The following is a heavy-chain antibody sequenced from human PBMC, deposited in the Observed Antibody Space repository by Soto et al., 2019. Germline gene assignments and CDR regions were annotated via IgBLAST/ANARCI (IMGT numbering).Heavy chain of an antibody. Sequence: QLQLQESGPGLVKPSETLSLTCTVSGGSISSSSYYWGWIRQPPGKGLEWIGSIYYSGSTYYNPSLKSRVTISVDTSKNQFSLKLSSVTAADTAGYYCTRHGEGFDFWSGYYPRLWWFDPWGQGTLVTVSS. J-gene: IGHJ5*02. D-gene: IGHD3-3*01. CDR2: IYYSGST. CDR1: GGSISSSSYY. CDR3: TRHGEGFDFWSGYYPRLWWFDP. V-gene: IGHV4-39*01.